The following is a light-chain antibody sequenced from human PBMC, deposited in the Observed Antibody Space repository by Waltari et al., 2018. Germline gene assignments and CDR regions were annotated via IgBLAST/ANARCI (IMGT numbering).Light chain of an antibody. CDR2: WAS. CDR3: LQYLHTPRT. Sequence: DVVMTQSPDSLAVSPGERATINCKSSQGLLYTSNNKNYLAWYQQKPGQPPKILIYWASIRESVVPDRFSGSGSGTDFTLTISGLQAEDVASYFCLQYLHTPRTFGQGIKVEIK. V-gene: IGKV4-1*01. CDR1: QGLLYTSNNKNY. J-gene: IGKJ1*01.